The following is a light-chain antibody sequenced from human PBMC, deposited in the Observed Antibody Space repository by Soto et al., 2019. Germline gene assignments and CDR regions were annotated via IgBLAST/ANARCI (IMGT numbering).Light chain of an antibody. Sequence: EIVMTQSPATLSVSPGDRATLSCRASQSVSGNLAWYQQKPGQAPRLLIYSASTRATGIPARFSGSGSGTDFTLIISSVYYEAFAVYYGQQHNHWPPTVGQGPKVEIK. CDR3: QQHNHWPPT. V-gene: IGKV3D-15*01. CDR1: QSVSGN. CDR2: SAS. J-gene: IGKJ1*01.